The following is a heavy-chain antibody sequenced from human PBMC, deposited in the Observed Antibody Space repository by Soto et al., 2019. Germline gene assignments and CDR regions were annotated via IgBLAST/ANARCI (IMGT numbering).Heavy chain of an antibody. CDR3: ASLTPYCTNGVCYMAGRYFQH. V-gene: IGHV1-69*13. CDR1: GGTFSSYA. Sequence: SVKVSCKDSGGTFSSYAISWVRQAPGQGHKWMGGIIPIFGTANYAQKFQGRVTITADESTSTAYMELSSLRSEDTAVYYCASLTPYCTNGVCYMAGRYFQHWGQGTLVTVSS. J-gene: IGHJ1*01. CDR2: IIPIFGTA. D-gene: IGHD2-8*01.